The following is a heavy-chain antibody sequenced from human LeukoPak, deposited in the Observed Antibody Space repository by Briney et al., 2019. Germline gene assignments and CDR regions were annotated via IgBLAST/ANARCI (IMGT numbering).Heavy chain of an antibody. Sequence: ASVRVSCKVSGYTFTDYDINWARQATGQGLEWMGWMNPSRGNTGYAQKFQDRFTITRDTSISTIYMELRSLRSEDTAVYFCARGRVTMFGPVGWYFDFWGRGTPLTVSS. D-gene: IGHD3-3*01. V-gene: IGHV1-8*02. CDR1: GYTFTDYD. CDR2: MNPSRGNT. CDR3: ARGRVTMFGPVGWYFDF. J-gene: IGHJ2*01.